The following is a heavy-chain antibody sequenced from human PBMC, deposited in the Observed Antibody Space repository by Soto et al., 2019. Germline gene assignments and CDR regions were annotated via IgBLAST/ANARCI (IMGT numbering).Heavy chain of an antibody. CDR3: ARSQEVVVVPAAPIDY. CDR1: GYTFSNYD. CDR2: INPSGGST. J-gene: IGHJ4*02. D-gene: IGHD2-2*01. V-gene: IGHV1-46*01. Sequence: GASVKVSCKTSGYTFSNYDINWVRQAPGQGLQWMGRINPSGGSTSYAQKFQGRVTMTRVTSTSTVYMDLSSLSSEDTAVYYCARSQEVVVVPAAPIDYWGQGTLVTVSS.